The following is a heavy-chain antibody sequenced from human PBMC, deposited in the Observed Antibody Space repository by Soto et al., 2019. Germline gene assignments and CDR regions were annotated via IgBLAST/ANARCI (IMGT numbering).Heavy chain of an antibody. J-gene: IGHJ4*02. CDR2: ICAHNGNT. D-gene: IGHD1-1*01. CDR1: GYTFTSYG. Sequence: QVNLVQSGAEVKKPGASVKVSCKASGYTFTSYGITWVRQAPGQGLEWMGWICAHNGNTDYAQKLQGRVIVTRDTSTSTAYMELRSLRSDDTAVYYCARGRYGDYWGQGALDTVSS. CDR3: ARGRYGDY. V-gene: IGHV1-18*01.